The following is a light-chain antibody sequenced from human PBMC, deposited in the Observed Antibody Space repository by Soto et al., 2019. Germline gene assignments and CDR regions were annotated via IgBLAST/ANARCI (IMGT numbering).Light chain of an antibody. Sequence: QSALTQPASVSGSPGQSITISCTGTSSDVGGYNYVSWYQQHPGKAPKLMIYGVSNRPSGVSNRFSASKSGNTASLTISGHQAEDEADYYCRSYTTSSTLVFGGGTKLTVL. CDR2: GVS. CDR3: RSYTTSSTLV. V-gene: IGLV2-14*03. CDR1: SSDVGGYNY. J-gene: IGLJ2*01.